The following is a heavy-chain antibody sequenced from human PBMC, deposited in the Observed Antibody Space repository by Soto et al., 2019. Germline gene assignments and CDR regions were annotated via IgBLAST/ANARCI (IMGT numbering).Heavy chain of an antibody. J-gene: IGHJ4*02. D-gene: IGHD2-21*01. CDR3: ARYGAIRIAALGY. CDR2: ISAYNGNT. Sequence: ASVKVSCKASGDTFTSNGISWVRQPPGQGLEWMGWISAYNGNTNYAQKLQGRATMTTDTSTNTAYMELRSLRSDDTAVYYCARYGAIRIAALGYWGQGTLVTVSS. V-gene: IGHV1-18*01. CDR1: GDTFTSNG.